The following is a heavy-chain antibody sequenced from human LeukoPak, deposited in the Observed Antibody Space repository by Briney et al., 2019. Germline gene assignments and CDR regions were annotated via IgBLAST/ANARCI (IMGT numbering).Heavy chain of an antibody. CDR1: GASFTSNY. CDR2: IYYSGTT. Sequence: SETLSLTCTVSGASFTSNYWSWIRQPPGKGLEWIGYIYYSGTTTYNPSLERRVTMSVDMSKTQFSLRLNSVTATDTAVYYCARLDCGGDCYVDYWGQGNLVTVFS. V-gene: IGHV4-59*08. J-gene: IGHJ4*02. D-gene: IGHD2-21*02. CDR3: ARLDCGGDCYVDY.